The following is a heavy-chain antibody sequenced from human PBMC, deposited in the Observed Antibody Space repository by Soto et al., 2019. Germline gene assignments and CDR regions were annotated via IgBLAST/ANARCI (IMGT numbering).Heavy chain of an antibody. Sequence: PGGSLRLSCAASGFTFSSYTMHWVRQTPGRGLEWVADISYDGGDKYYADSVKGRFTISRDNSKDTLYLQMNSLRAEGTSVYYCAREYSLAVVAPGSWGQGILVTVSS. V-gene: IGHV3-30-3*01. CDR2: ISYDGGDK. D-gene: IGHD3-22*01. CDR3: AREYSLAVVAPGS. J-gene: IGHJ4*02. CDR1: GFTFSSYT.